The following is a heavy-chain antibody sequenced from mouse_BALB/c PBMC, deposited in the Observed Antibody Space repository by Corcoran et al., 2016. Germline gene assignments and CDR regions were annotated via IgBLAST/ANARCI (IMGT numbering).Heavy chain of an antibody. CDR1: GYTFTNYG. J-gene: IGHJ4*01. V-gene: IGHV9-3-1*01. Sequence: QIQLVQSGPELKKPGGTVKSSCKASGYTFTNYGKKWVKQAPGKGVQWMGWINTYTGEPTYADDFKVRFAFSLEHAASTAYLQINNLKNEETATYFCAREPRAMDYWGQGTSVTVS. CDR2: INTYTGEP. CDR3: AREPRAMDY.